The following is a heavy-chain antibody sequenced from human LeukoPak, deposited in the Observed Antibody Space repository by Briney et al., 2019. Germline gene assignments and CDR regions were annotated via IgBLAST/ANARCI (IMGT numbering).Heavy chain of an antibody. CDR3: ATDLAGWSRVYNWFDP. V-gene: IGHV1-24*01. Sequence: ASVKVSCTVSGYTLSGLSMHWVRQVPGKGLEWMGGFDPKDDKTIYAQKFQGRVTMTEDTSTNTAYMEMYSLRSDDTAVYYCATDLAGWSRVYNWFDPWGQGTLVTVSS. CDR1: GYTLSGLS. CDR2: FDPKDDKT. D-gene: IGHD6-19*01. J-gene: IGHJ5*02.